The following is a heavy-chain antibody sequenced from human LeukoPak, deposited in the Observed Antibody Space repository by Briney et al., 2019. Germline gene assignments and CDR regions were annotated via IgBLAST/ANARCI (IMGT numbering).Heavy chain of an antibody. J-gene: IGHJ4*02. Sequence: PSETLSLTCTVSGGSISSSSYYWGWIRQPPGKGLEWIGSFYSSGSTYYNPSLKSRVTISVDTSKNQFSLKLSSVSAADTAVYFCARHPFDGLRNYFDYWGQGTLVTVSS. CDR2: FYSSGST. CDR1: GGSISSSSYY. V-gene: IGHV4-39*01. D-gene: IGHD5-24*01. CDR3: ARHPFDGLRNYFDY.